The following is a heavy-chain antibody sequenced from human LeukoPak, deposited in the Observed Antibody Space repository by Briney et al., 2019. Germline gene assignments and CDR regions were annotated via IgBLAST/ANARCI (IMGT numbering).Heavy chain of an antibody. Sequence: KPSETLSLTCAVYGGSFSGYYWSWIRQPPGKGLEWIGEINHSGNTNYNPSLKSRVPISVDTSKNQISLNLNSVTAADTAVYYCARAEVTTWNYWGQGTLVTVSS. CDR3: ARAEVTTWNY. D-gene: IGHD4-17*01. CDR2: INHSGNT. J-gene: IGHJ4*02. V-gene: IGHV4-34*01. CDR1: GGSFSGYY.